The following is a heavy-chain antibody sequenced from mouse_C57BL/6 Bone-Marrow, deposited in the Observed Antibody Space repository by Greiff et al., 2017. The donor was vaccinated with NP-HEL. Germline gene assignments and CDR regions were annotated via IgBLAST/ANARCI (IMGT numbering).Heavy chain of an antibody. CDR3: ARGESWGAFFDY. D-gene: IGHD6-1*01. CDR2: IYPGDGDT. CDR1: GYTFSTSW. Sequence: QVQLQQSGPELVKPGASVKISCKASGYTFSTSWMNWMKQRPGKGLEWIGRIYPGDGDTNYSGNFEGKASLTADNSSNSAYMQLSSLTSEDSAFYCCARGESWGAFFDYWGPDTTLPVSS. V-gene: IGHV1-82*01. J-gene: IGHJ2*01.